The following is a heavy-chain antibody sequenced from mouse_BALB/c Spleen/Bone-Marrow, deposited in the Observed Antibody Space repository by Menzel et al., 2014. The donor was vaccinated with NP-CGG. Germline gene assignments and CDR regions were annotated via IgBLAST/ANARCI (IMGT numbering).Heavy chain of an antibody. CDR2: INPGSGGT. CDR1: GHAFXNYL. V-gene: IGHV1-54*01. Sequence: VKLQESGAELVRPGTSVKVSCKASGHAFXNYLLEWVKQRPGQGLEWIGVINPGSGGTKYNEKFKGKATLTVDKSSSTAYMQLSSLTSDDSAVYFCARRNRDYYAMDYWGQGTSVTVSS. J-gene: IGHJ4*01. CDR3: ARRNRDYYAMDY.